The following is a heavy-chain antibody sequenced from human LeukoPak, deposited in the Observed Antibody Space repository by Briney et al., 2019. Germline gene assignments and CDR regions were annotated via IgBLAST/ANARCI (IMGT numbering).Heavy chain of an antibody. CDR2: ISISGGTT. J-gene: IGHJ4*02. CDR3: ANEIRPNDY. V-gene: IGHV3-23*01. D-gene: IGHD4-17*01. Sequence: PGGSLRLSCTASAFAFGNHAMSWVRQAPGKGLEWVSSISISGGTTYYADSVKGRFTISRENSKSTLYLQMNNLRADDTAVYYCANEIRPNDYWGQGTLVTVSS. CDR1: AFAFGNHA.